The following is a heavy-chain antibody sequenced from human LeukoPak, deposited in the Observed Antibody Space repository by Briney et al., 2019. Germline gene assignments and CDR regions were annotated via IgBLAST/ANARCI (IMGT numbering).Heavy chain of an antibody. V-gene: IGHV3-30*18. J-gene: IGHJ6*02. CDR2: ISYDGRNK. CDR3: AKDSTEGYGMDV. CDR1: GFTFSSYG. D-gene: IGHD4-17*01. Sequence: PGGSLRLSCAASGFTFSSYGIHWVRQAPGKGLEWVAAISYDGRNKNYADSVRGRFTISRDNSKNTLYLQMNSLRTEDTAVYYCAKDSTEGYGMDVWGQGTTVTVSS.